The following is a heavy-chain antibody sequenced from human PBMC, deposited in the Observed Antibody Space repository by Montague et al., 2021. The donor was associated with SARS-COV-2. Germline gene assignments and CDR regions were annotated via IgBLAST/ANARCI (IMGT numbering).Heavy chain of an antibody. D-gene: IGHD1-14*01. CDR1: GDSVSSNIAA. CDR3: TQERGPGRTTWHYFDY. Sequence: CAISGDSVSSNIAAWNWIRQSPSRGLGWLGRTYYRSKWYNGYAVSVRSRITISPDTSKNQFSLQLNSVTPEDTAVYYCTQERGPGRTTWHYFDYWGQGTLVTVSS. V-gene: IGHV6-1*01. CDR2: TYYRSKWYN. J-gene: IGHJ4*02.